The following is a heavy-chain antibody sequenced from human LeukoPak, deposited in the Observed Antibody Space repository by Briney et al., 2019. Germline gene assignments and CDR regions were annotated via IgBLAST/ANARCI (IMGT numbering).Heavy chain of an antibody. CDR2: ISGSSGNT. V-gene: IGHV3-23*01. CDR3: AKSRSGNTDGFDI. J-gene: IGHJ3*02. D-gene: IGHD4-23*01. CDR1: GFTFGSYA. Sequence: PGGSLRLSCAASGFTFGSYAMSWVRQAPGKGLEWVSGISGSSGNTYYADSVKSRFTISRDNSKNTLYLQMNSLRAEDTAVYYCAKSRSGNTDGFDIWGQGTMVTVSS.